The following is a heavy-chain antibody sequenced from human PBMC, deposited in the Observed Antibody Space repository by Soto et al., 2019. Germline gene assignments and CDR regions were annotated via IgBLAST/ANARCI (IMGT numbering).Heavy chain of an antibody. CDR1: GGSIRSSAHY. CDR2: IYYSGTP. J-gene: IGHJ4*02. V-gene: IGHV4-39*01. D-gene: IGHD3-22*01. Sequence: PSETLSLTCIVSGGSIRSSAHYWGWIRQPPGKGLEWIGSIYYSGTPNYYSPSLRSRVTISVDTSKNQLSLKLSSVTAADTDVYYCARLGYDSTGYWGQGILVTVSS. CDR3: ARLGYDSTGY.